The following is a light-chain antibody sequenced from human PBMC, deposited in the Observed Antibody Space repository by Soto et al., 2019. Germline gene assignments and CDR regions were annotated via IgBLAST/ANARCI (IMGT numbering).Light chain of an antibody. V-gene: IGKV1-5*03. J-gene: IGKJ2*01. Sequence: DIQMTQSPSTLSASVGDRVTITCRASRSVRSWVAWYQQKPGKAPKLLIYKASSLESGVPSRFSCTASGAPFTLTFSSLHPDDLPTYYCPQHYRSLYTFGQGTKLEI. CDR3: PQHYRSLYT. CDR2: KAS. CDR1: RSVRSW.